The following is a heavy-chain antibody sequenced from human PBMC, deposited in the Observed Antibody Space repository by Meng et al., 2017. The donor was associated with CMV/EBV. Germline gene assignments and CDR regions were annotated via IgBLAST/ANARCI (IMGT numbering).Heavy chain of an antibody. D-gene: IGHD1-26*01. CDR2: IYYSGST. V-gene: IGHV4-39*07. J-gene: IGHJ4*02. CDR3: ASIVGAQDY. Sequence: GCGPGHVTASGPLSLNCAGPGGSISSSSYYWGCIRQRPGKGREWIGSIYYSGSTYYNPSLKSRVTISVDTSKNQFSLKLSSVTAADTAVYYCASIVGAQDYWGQGTLVTVSS. CDR1: GGSISSSSYY.